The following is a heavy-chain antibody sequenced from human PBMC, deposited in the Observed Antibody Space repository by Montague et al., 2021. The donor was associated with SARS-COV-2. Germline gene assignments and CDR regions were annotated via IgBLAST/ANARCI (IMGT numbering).Heavy chain of an antibody. CDR1: GGSFSGYY. Sequence: SETLSLTCAVYGGSFSGYYWSWIRQPPGRGLEWIGETNDSGRTNYNPSLEGRVTISVDTSKNQFSLRLSSVTAAETAVYYCARQLRVRRTWQVGDYNHYGMDVWGQGTTVSVSS. D-gene: IGHD1-1*01. CDR3: ARQLRVRRTWQVGDYNHYGMDV. V-gene: IGHV4-34*01. J-gene: IGHJ6*02. CDR2: TNDSGRT.